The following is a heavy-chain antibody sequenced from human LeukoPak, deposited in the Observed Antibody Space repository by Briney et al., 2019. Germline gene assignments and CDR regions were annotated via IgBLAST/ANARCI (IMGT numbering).Heavy chain of an antibody. CDR1: GFTFSSFG. V-gene: IGHV3-30*02. CDR3: AREEGGNLDY. J-gene: IGHJ4*02. Sequence: GGSLRLSCAASGFTFSSFGIHWVRQAPGKGLEWVAFIRYDGSNKYYADSVKGRFTISRDNPKNTLYLQMNSLRAEDTAVYYCAREEGGNLDYWGQGTLVTVSS. D-gene: IGHD4-23*01. CDR2: IRYDGSNK.